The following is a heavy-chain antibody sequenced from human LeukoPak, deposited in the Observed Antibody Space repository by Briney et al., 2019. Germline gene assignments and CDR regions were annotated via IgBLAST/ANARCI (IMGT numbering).Heavy chain of an antibody. D-gene: IGHD6-13*01. CDR1: GYSFTSYW. CDR2: IDPSDAYT. J-gene: IGHJ4*02. Sequence: GESLKISCKGSGYSFTSYWISWVRRMPGKGLEWMGWIDPSDAYTNYSPSFQGHVTISSDKSIETACLQWSSLKASDTAMYYCARHEGYSSSAEVYWGQGTLVTVSS. CDR3: ARHEGYSSSAEVY. V-gene: IGHV5-10-1*01.